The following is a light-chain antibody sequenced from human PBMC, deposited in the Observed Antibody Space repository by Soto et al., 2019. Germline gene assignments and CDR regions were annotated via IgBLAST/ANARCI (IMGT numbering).Light chain of an antibody. CDR2: YKSDSDY. CDR1: SGINVASYR. Sequence: QPVLTQPSSLSASPGASASLTCTLRSGINVASYRIYWYQQKPGSPPQFLLRYKSDSDYRQGSGDPSRFSGSKDASANAGILLISGLQSEDEADYYCVIWHNSTSVFGGGTKVTVL. V-gene: IGLV5-45*03. J-gene: IGLJ2*01. CDR3: VIWHNSTSV.